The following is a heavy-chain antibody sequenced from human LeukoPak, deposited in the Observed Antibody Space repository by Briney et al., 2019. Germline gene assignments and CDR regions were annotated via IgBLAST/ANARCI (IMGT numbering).Heavy chain of an antibody. CDR1: GFTFSDYY. CDR2: ISSSGSTI. V-gene: IGHV3-11*01. Sequence: GGSLRLSCAASGFTFSDYYMSWIRQAPGKGLEWVSYISSSGSTIYYADSVKGRFTISRDNAKNSLYLQMNSLRAEDTAAYYCARMEGYCSGGSCYVHWFDPWGQGTLVTVSS. D-gene: IGHD2-15*01. CDR3: ARMEGYCSGGSCYVHWFDP. J-gene: IGHJ5*02.